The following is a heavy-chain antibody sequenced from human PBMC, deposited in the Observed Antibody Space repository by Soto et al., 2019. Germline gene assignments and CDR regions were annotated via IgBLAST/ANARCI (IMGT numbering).Heavy chain of an antibody. V-gene: IGHV3-23*01. J-gene: IGHJ4*02. CDR1: GGSFSGYY. Sequence: ETLSLTCAVYGGSFSGYYWSWIRQPPGKGLEWVSAISGSGGSTYYADSVKGRFTISRDNSKNTLYLQMNSLRAEDTAVYYCAKAEQLWSNDRSFDYWGQGTLVTVSS. D-gene: IGHD5-18*01. CDR2: ISGSGGST. CDR3: AKAEQLWSNDRSFDY.